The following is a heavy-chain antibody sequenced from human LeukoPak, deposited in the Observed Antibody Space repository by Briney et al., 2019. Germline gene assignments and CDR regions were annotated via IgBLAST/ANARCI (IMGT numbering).Heavy chain of an antibody. CDR1: GGSISSSSYY. D-gene: IGHD1-26*01. V-gene: IGHV4-39*01. Sequence: SETLSLTCTVSGGSISSSSYYWGWIRQPPGKGLERIGSIYYSGSTYYNPSLKSRVTISVDTSKNQFSLKLSSVTAADTAVYYCARRVGATPFDYWGQGTLVTVSS. J-gene: IGHJ4*02. CDR3: ARRVGATPFDY. CDR2: IYYSGST.